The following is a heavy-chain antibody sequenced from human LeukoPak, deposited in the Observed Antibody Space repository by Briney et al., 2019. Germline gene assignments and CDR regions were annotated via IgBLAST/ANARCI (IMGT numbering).Heavy chain of an antibody. CDR1: GRSITSYY. D-gene: IGHD2-2*01. J-gene: IGHJ6*03. CDR2: ISYSGSN. Sequence: SQSLSLTCTVSGRSITSYYWSWVRQLPGKGLEWIGYISYSGSNNYNPSLKSRVTISVDTSKNQFSLKLSSVTAADTAVYYCAKSANCSSTNCRYYYYYYYYMDVWGKGTTVTISS. CDR3: AKSANCSSTNCRYYYYYYYYMDV. V-gene: IGHV4-59*01.